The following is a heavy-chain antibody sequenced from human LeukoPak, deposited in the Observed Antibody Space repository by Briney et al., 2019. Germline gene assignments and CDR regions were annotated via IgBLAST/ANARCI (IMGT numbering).Heavy chain of an antibody. CDR2: IYYSGST. CDR1: GGSISSSSYY. Sequence: SETLSLTCTVSGGSISSSSYYWGWIRQPPGKGLEWTGSIYYSGSTYYNPSLKSRVTISVDTSKNQFSLKLSSVTAADTAVYYCARVVDGGSYPYIFDYWGQGTLVTVSS. CDR3: ARVVDGGSYPYIFDY. D-gene: IGHD1-26*01. V-gene: IGHV4-39*07. J-gene: IGHJ4*02.